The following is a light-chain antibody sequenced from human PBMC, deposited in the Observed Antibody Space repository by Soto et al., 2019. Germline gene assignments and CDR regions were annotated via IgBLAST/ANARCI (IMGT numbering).Light chain of an antibody. CDR1: QSISHF. J-gene: IGKJ1*01. CDR3: QQYTSYSRA. Sequence: DIQMTQSPSTLSASLGDRVTITCGASQSISHFLAWYQQKPGKVPKLLIYDASNLGSGVPSRFRGSGSGTDFTLTISGLQPDDFKTYYCQQYTSYSRAFGQGTKVDIK. V-gene: IGKV1-5*01. CDR2: DAS.